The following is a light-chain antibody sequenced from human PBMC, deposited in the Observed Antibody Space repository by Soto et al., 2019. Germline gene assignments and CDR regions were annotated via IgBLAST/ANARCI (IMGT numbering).Light chain of an antibody. CDR1: SSNIGGNS. V-gene: IGLV1-51*01. Sequence: SVLTQPPSASAAPGQTVTISCSGSSSNIGGNSVSWYQQLPGTAPKLLIYDDDKRPSGIPDRFSGSKSGTSATLGITGFQTGDEADYYCGSWDSSLSAYAFGTGTKVTVL. J-gene: IGLJ1*01. CDR2: DDD. CDR3: GSWDSSLSAYA.